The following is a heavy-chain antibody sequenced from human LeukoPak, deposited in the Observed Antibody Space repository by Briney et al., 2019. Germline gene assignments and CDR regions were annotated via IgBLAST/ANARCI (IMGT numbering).Heavy chain of an antibody. CDR3: ARDRRLLGYCSSTSCYGDAFDI. D-gene: IGHD2-2*01. J-gene: IGHJ3*02. CDR1: GFTFSSYA. V-gene: IGHV3-23*01. CDR2: ISGSGGTT. Sequence: GGSLRLSCAASGFTFSSYAMSWVRQAPGKGLEWVSAISGSGGTTYYADSVKGRFTISRDNSKNTLYLQMNSLRAEDTAVYYCARDRRLLGYCSSTSCYGDAFDIWGQGTMVTVSS.